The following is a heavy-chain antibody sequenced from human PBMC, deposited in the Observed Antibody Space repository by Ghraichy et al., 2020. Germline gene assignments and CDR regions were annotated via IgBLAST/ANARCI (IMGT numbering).Heavy chain of an antibody. CDR3: ASGSQGDLVMPTY. D-gene: IGHD3-9*01. Sequence: SQTLSLTCTVSGYSISNNYYWGWIRQPPGKGLEWIGTIYHSGTTYYNPSLKSRVTISVDTSKNQFSLKFRSVTAADTAVYYCASGSQGDLVMPTYWGQGTLVTVSS. CDR1: GYSISNNYY. V-gene: IGHV4-38-2*02. J-gene: IGHJ4*02. CDR2: IYHSGTT.